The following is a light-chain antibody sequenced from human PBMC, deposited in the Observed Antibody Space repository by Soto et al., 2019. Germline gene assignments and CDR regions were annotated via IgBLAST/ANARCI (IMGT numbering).Light chain of an antibody. CDR2: DAS. Sequence: VVTQSPPTLSLSPGERATLSCRASQSVGSTYLAWFQQKPGQAPRLLIYDASNRATGIPARFSGSGSGTDFTLTISSLEPEDFAVYYCQQRSNWPGTFGQGTKVDI. J-gene: IGKJ1*01. CDR1: QSVGSTY. V-gene: IGKV3-11*01. CDR3: QQRSNWPGT.